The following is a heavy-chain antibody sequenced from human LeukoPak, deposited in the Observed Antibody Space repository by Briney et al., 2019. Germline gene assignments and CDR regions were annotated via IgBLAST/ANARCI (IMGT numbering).Heavy chain of an antibody. J-gene: IGHJ4*02. Sequence: GGSLRLSCAASGFTFSSHAMSWVRQAPGKGLEWVSVISGGGVSTYYADSVKGRFIISRDKSKNTLYLQMNSLRAEDTAVYYCARESRGGVVPAATAYYFDYWGQGTLVTVSS. CDR3: ARESRGGVVPAATAYYFDY. CDR2: ISGGGVST. CDR1: GFTFSSHA. D-gene: IGHD2-2*01. V-gene: IGHV3-23*01.